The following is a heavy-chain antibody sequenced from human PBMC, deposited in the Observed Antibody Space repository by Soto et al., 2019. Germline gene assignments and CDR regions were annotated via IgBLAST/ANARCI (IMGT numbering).Heavy chain of an antibody. CDR1: GGTFSSYA. Sequence: QVQLVQSGAEVKKPGSSVKVSCKASGGTFSSYAISWVRQAPGQGLEWMGGIIPIFGTANYAQKFQGRVTITEDEATSTAYMELSSLRSEDTAVYYCAREGYYDILTGYYPSGYYGMDVWGQGTTVTVSS. D-gene: IGHD3-9*01. CDR2: IIPIFGTA. CDR3: AREGYYDILTGYYPSGYYGMDV. J-gene: IGHJ6*02. V-gene: IGHV1-69*12.